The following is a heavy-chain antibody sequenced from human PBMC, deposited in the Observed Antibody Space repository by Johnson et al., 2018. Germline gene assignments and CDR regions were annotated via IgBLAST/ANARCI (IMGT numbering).Heavy chain of an antibody. D-gene: IGHD3-3*01. Sequence: VQLVESGGGLVQPGGSLTLSCAASGFTFSSYCMSWVRQAPGKGLEWVANIKQDGSEKYYVDSVKGRFTISRDNAENSLYLQMNSLRAEDTAVYYWSRVKAPLWSGYFGTLYYSYGMAVWGQGTTVTVSS. J-gene: IGHJ6*02. CDR1: GFTFSSYC. V-gene: IGHV3-7*01. CDR3: SRVKAPLWSGYFGTLYYSYGMAV. CDR2: IKQDGSEK.